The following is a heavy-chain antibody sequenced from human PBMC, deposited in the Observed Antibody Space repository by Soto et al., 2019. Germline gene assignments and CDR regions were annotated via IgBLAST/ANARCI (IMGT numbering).Heavy chain of an antibody. J-gene: IGHJ5*02. CDR2: IYYSGST. D-gene: IGHD3-10*01. CDR1: GGSISNYY. CDR3: ARGCYYYGSGSSNWFDP. V-gene: IGHV4-59*01. Sequence: SETLSLTCTVSGGSISNYYWTWIRQPPGKGLEWIGYIYYSGSTNYNPSLKSRVTISVDTSKNQFSLKLSSVTAADTAVYYCARGCYYYGSGSSNWFDPCGQGTLVTVSS.